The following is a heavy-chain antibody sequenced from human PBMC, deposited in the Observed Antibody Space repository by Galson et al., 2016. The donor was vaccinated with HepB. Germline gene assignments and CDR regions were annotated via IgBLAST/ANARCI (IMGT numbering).Heavy chain of an antibody. J-gene: IGHJ4*02. Sequence: PALVKPTQTLTLTCTFSGFSLKTNGMCVNWIRQPPGKALEWLALIDWDNNKYYSPSLKTRLTISKDTSKNQVVLTMTNIDPVDTATYYCARTPPGDSSSYYFDYWGQGTLVTVSS. CDR3: ARTPPGDSSSYYFDY. V-gene: IGHV2-70*01. CDR2: IDWDNNK. CDR1: GFSLKTNGMC. D-gene: IGHD6-6*01.